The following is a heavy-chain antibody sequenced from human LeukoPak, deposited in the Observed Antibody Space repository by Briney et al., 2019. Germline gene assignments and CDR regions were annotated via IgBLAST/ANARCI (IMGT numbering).Heavy chain of an antibody. CDR3: AKGADYGDFLYFDY. CDR1: GFTFGSYA. V-gene: IGHV3-23*01. CDR2: ITGGGST. Sequence: GGSLRLSCAASGFTFGSYAMSWVRQAPGQGLERVSTITGGGSTYYADSVRGRFTISRDYSKNTLYLQMNSRRADDTAVYYCAKGADYGDFLYFDYWGQGALVTVSS. D-gene: IGHD4-17*01. J-gene: IGHJ4*02.